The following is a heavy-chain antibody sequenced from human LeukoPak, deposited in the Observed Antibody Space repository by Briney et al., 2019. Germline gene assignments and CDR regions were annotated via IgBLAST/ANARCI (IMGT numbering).Heavy chain of an antibody. D-gene: IGHD4-17*01. CDR1: GFTFSSYA. V-gene: IGHV3-23*01. CDR2: ISGSGGST. J-gene: IGHJ4*02. Sequence: PGGSLRLSCAASGFTFSSYAMSWVRQAPGKGLEWVSAISGSGGSTYYADSVKGRFTISRDNSKNTLYLQMNSLRAEDTAVYYCAKGTTVTTGKNDFDYWGQGTLVTVSS. CDR3: AKGTTVTTGKNDFDY.